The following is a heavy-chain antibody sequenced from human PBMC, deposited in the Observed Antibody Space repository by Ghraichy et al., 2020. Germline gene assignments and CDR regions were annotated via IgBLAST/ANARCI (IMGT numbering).Heavy chain of an antibody. J-gene: IGHJ4*02. CDR2: IYYSGST. V-gene: IGHV4-59*01. CDR3: ARDRYGGYGLDY. D-gene: IGHD5-12*01. CDR1: GGSISSYY. Sequence: SETLSLTCTVSGGSISSYYWSWIRPPPGKGLEWIGYIYYSGSTNYNPSLKSRVTISVDTSKNQFSLKLSSVTGADTAVYCGARDRYGGYGLDYWGQGTLVTVSS.